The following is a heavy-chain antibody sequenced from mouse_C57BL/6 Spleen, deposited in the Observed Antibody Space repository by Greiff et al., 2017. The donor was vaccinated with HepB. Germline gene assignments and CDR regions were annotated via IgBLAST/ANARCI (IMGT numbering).Heavy chain of an antibody. CDR3: ASRNPAYYYGSSPYWYFDV. CDR2: IYPGDGDT. CDR1: GYAFSSSW. V-gene: IGHV1-82*01. J-gene: IGHJ1*03. Sequence: LVESGPELVKPGASVKISCKASGYAFSSSWMNWVKQRPGKGLEWIGRIYPGDGDTNYNGKFKGKATLTADKSSSTAYMQLNSLTSEDSAVYFCASRNPAYYYGSSPYWYFDVWGTGTTVTVSS. D-gene: IGHD1-1*01.